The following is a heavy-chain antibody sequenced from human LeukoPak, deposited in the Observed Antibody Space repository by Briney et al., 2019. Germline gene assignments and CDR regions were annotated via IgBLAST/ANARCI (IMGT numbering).Heavy chain of an antibody. V-gene: IGHV4-59*08. CDR2: IYYSGST. Sequence: SETLSLTCTVSGGSLSSYYWSWIRQPPGKGLEWIGYIYYSGSTNYNPSLKSRVTISVDSSKNQFSLKLSSVTAADTAVYYCARGIWVPVAAAGMAPGECYYYYMDVWGKGTTVTVSS. CDR3: ARGIWVPVAAAGMAPGECYYYYMDV. J-gene: IGHJ6*03. CDR1: GGSLSSYY. D-gene: IGHD6-13*01.